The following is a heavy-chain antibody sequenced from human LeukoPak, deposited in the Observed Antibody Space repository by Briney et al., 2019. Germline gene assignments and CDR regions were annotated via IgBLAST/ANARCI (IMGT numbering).Heavy chain of an antibody. V-gene: IGHV3-11*04. CDR1: GFTFSDYY. CDR3: ARDRVVGNNYFDY. Sequence: GGSLRLSCAASGFTFSDYYMNWIRQAPGKGLEWVSYISSSGSNMNYADSVRGRFTISRDNAKNSLYLQMNSLRAEDTAVYYCARDRVVGNNYFDYWGQGTLVTVSS. D-gene: IGHD2-2*01. J-gene: IGHJ4*02. CDR2: ISSSGSNM.